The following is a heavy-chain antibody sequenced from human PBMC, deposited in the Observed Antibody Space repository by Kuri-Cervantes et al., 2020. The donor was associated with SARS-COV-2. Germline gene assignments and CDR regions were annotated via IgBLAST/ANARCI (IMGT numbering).Heavy chain of an antibody. J-gene: IGHJ4*02. CDR3: AKLGSRRHYED. V-gene: IGHV3-23*01. CDR2: ISGSGGST. D-gene: IGHD4-17*01. CDR1: GFTFSSYA. Sequence: GGSLRLSCAASGFTFSSYAMSWVRQAPGKGLEWVSAISGSGGSTYYADSVKGRLTISRDNSKNTLYLQMNSLRAEDTAVYYCAKLGSRRHYEDWGQGTLVTVSS.